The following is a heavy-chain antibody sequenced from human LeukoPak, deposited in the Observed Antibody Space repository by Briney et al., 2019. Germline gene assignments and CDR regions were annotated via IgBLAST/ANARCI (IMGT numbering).Heavy chain of an antibody. CDR3: ARGPIRAVAGSSGFDY. Sequence: SETLSLTCAVYGGSLSGYYWSWIRQPPGKGLEWIGEINHSGSTNYNPSLKSRVTISVDTSKNQFSLKLSSVTAADTAVYYCARGPIRAVAGSSGFDYWGQGTLVTVSS. V-gene: IGHV4-34*01. J-gene: IGHJ4*02. CDR2: INHSGST. CDR1: GGSLSGYY. D-gene: IGHD6-19*01.